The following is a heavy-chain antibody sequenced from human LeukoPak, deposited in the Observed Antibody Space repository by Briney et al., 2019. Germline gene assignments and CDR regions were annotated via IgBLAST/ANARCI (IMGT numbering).Heavy chain of an antibody. CDR2: IYYSGST. CDR3: ARVHPEEYFDY. CDR1: GGSISSYY. D-gene: IGHD1-14*01. V-gene: IGHV4-59*01. J-gene: IGHJ4*02. Sequence: SETLSLTCTVSGGSISSYYWSWIRQPPGKGLEWIGYIYYSGSTNYNPSLKSRVTISVDTSKNQFSLKLSSVTAADTAVYYCARVHPEEYFDYWGQGTLVTVSS.